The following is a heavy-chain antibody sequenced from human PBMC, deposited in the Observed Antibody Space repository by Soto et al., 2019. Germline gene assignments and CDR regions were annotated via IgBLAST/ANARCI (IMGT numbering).Heavy chain of an antibody. V-gene: IGHV4-34*01. J-gene: IGHJ4*02. CDR3: ARGLSSGLDY. Sequence: SETLSLTCAVYGGSFSGYYWSWIRPPPGKGLEWIGEINHSGSTNYNPSLKSRVTISVATSKNQFSLKLSSVTAADTAVYYCARGLSSGLDYWGQGTLVTVSS. CDR2: INHSGST. CDR1: GGSFSGYY. D-gene: IGHD6-19*01.